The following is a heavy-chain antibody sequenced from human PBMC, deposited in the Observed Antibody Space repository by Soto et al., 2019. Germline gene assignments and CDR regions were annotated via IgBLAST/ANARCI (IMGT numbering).Heavy chain of an antibody. CDR1: VCAFKNYA. V-gene: IGHV3-23*01. D-gene: IGHD3-10*01. J-gene: IGHJ4*02. CDR2: ISGGGST. Sequence: VGSLRLSSAPSVCAFKNYALTGVRHSPGKWLEWVSGISGGGSTYYADSVKGRFTISRDNSKNTLYLQMDSLRAEDTAVYYWAKRGPGVPLAKYFDDWGQGTLFIVAS. CDR3: AKRGPGVPLAKYFDD.